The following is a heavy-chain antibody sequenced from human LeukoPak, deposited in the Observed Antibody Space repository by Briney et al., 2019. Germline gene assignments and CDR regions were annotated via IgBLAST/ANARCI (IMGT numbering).Heavy chain of an antibody. CDR2: IIDTGST. Sequence: SETLSLTCAVYGGSFSGYYWTWIRQPPGKGLEWIGEIIDTGSTKYNSSLKSRVTISVDTSKNQFSLSLDSVTAADTAVYYCARHPGWFGELLYQDDVFDIWGQGTMVTVSS. D-gene: IGHD3-10*01. V-gene: IGHV4-34*12. CDR3: ARHPGWFGELLYQDDVFDI. J-gene: IGHJ3*02. CDR1: GGSFSGYY.